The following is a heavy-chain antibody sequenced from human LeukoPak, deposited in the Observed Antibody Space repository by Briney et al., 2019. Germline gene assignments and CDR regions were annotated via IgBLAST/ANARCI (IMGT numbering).Heavy chain of an antibody. J-gene: IGHJ5*02. V-gene: IGHV4-39*01. CDR2: IYYSGST. Sequence: PSETLSLTCTVSGGSISSSSYYWGWIRQPPGKGLEWIGSIYYSGSTYYNPSLKSRVTISVDTSKNQFSLKLSSVTAADTAVYYCARRDCVGDCYSNWFDPWGQGTLVTVSS. D-gene: IGHD2-21*02. CDR1: GGSISSSSYY. CDR3: ARRDCVGDCYSNWFDP.